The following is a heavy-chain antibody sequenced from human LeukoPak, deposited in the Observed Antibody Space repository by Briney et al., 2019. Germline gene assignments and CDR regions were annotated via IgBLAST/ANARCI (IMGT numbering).Heavy chain of an antibody. D-gene: IGHD6-6*01. J-gene: IGHJ4*02. Sequence: ASVKVSCKASGYTFTGYYMHWVRQAPGQGLEWMGWINPNSGGTNYAQKFQGRVTMTRDKSIRTAYLELSRLRSDDTAVYYCARDPIAARPPYLIDYWGQGTLVTVSS. CDR2: INPNSGGT. CDR3: ARDPIAARPPYLIDY. CDR1: GYTFTGYY. V-gene: IGHV1-2*02.